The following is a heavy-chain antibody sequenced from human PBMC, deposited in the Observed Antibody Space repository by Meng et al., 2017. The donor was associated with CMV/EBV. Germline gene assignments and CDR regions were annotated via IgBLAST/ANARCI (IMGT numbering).Heavy chain of an antibody. J-gene: IGHJ6*02. CDR2: IRYDGSNK. V-gene: IGHV3-30*02. CDR3: AKGPYCSSTSCYYYYYGMDV. D-gene: IGHD2-2*01. CDR1: GFTFSGSA. Sequence: GGSLRLSCAASGFTFSGSAMHWVRQAPGKGLEWVAFIRYDGSNKYYADSVKGRFTISRDNSKNTLYLQMNSLRAEDTAVYYCAKGPYCSSTSCYYYYYGMDVWGQGTTVTVSS.